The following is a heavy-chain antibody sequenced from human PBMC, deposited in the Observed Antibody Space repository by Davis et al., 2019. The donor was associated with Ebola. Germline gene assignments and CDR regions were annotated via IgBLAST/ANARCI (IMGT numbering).Heavy chain of an antibody. V-gene: IGHV3-23*01. CDR1: GFTFSSYA. D-gene: IGHD5-18*01. CDR3: ARGPGYSYGLRY. CDR2: ISGSGGST. Sequence: GGSLRLSCAASGFTFSSYAMSWVRQAPGKGLEWVSAISGSGGSTYYADSVKGRFTISRHNSKNTLYLQMNSLRAEDTAVYYCARGPGYSYGLRYWGQGTLVTVSS. J-gene: IGHJ4*02.